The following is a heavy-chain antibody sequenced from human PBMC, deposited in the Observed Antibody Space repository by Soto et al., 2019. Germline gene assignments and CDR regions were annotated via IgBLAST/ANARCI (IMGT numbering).Heavy chain of an antibody. Sequence: QVQLVQSGAEVKKPGSSVKVSCKASGGTFSSYAISWVRQAPGQGLEWMGGIIPIFGTSNYSQKFQGRVTITDDECSCTYYMELSGLRSEDRYVYYCVRVSDSGYERHRIFDFWGPGT. D-gene: IGHD5-12*01. CDR3: VRVSDSGYERHRIFDF. V-gene: IGHV1-69*12. J-gene: IGHJ4*02. CDR2: IIPIFGTS. CDR1: GGTFSSYA.